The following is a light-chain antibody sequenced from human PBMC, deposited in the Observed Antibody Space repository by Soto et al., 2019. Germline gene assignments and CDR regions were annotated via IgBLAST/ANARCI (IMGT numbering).Light chain of an antibody. V-gene: IGLV2-8*01. CDR1: SSDVGGYNY. Sequence: QSALTQPPSASGSPGQSVAISCTGTSSDVGGYNYVSWYQQHPGKAPKLMIYEVNNRPSGVPDRFSGSKSGSTASLTISGLQAEDEAEYYCCLSPGSVTWLFGAGTKLTVL. J-gene: IGLJ3*02. CDR3: CLSPGSVTWL. CDR2: EVN.